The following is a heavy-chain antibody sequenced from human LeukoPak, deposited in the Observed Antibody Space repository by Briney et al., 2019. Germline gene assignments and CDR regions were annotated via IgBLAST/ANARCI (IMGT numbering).Heavy chain of an antibody. CDR2: IYENGGTT. CDR3: AKDFRIGYSAHFDY. J-gene: IGHJ4*02. D-gene: IGHD2-21*01. V-gene: IGHV3-23*01. Sequence: GGSLRLSCVGSGFTFRSHAMSWVRQAPEKGLEFVSGIYENGGTTYYADSVKGRFSISRDNSKNTLYLQMDSLRGEDTAVYYCAKDFRIGYSAHFDYWGQRALVTVSS. CDR1: GFTFRSHA.